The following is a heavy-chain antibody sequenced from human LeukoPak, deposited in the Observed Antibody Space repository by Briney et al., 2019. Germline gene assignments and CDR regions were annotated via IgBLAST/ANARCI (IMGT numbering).Heavy chain of an antibody. CDR2: TYNSGNT. Sequence: SQTLSLTCSVSGGSLSISGFYWDWRRQLPGRGLEWIGYTYNSGNTYYNPSCGSRVTISTDTSMNQFFLKSHSVTAADTAVYYCARSSGWRDAFDFWGRGTMVTVSS. V-gene: IGHV4-31*03. CDR3: ARSSGWRDAFDF. CDR1: GGSLSISGFY. J-gene: IGHJ3*01. D-gene: IGHD6-19*01.